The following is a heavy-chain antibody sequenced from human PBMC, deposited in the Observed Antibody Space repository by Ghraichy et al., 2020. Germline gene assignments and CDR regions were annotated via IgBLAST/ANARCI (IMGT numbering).Heavy chain of an antibody. V-gene: IGHV4-34*01. CDR1: GGSFSGYY. D-gene: IGHD6-13*01. J-gene: IGHJ4*02. CDR2: INHSGST. CDR3: ARGPGYSSSWHSAQTQNYFDY. Sequence: SETLSLTCAVYGGSFSGYYWSWIRQPPGKGLEWIGEINHSGSTNYNPSLKSRVTISVDTSKNQFSLKLSSVTAADTAVYYCARGPGYSSSWHSAQTQNYFDYWGQGTLVTVSS.